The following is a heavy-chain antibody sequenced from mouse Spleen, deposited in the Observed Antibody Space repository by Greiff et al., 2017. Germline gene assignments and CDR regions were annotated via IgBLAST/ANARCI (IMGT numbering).Heavy chain of an antibody. D-gene: IGHD1-1*01. Sequence: EVKLQESGGGLVKPGGSLKLSCAASGFTFSSYAMSWVRQTPEKRLEWVATISSGGSYTYYPDSVKGRFTISRDNAKHTLYLQMSSLRSEETARYYCARQAFTTVVARVDYWGQGTTLTVSS. V-gene: IGHV5-9-3*01. CDR2: ISSGGSYT. CDR3: ARQAFTTVVARVDY. J-gene: IGHJ2*01. CDR1: GFTFSSYA.